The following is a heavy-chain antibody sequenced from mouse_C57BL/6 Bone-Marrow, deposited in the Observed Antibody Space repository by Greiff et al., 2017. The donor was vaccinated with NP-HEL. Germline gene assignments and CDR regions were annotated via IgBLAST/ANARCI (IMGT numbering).Heavy chain of an antibody. D-gene: IGHD4-1*01. Sequence: VQLQQSGPELVKPGPPVKISCNARGYPSPSQPPPFFPPLPFTILYCIVDINPNNGGTSYNQKFKGKATLTVDKSSSTAYMELRSLTSEDSAVYYCARWDCAMDYWGQGTSVTVSS. J-gene: IGHJ4*01. V-gene: IGHV1-26*01. CDR2: INPNNGGT. CDR3: ARWDCAMDY. CDR1: GYPSPSQP.